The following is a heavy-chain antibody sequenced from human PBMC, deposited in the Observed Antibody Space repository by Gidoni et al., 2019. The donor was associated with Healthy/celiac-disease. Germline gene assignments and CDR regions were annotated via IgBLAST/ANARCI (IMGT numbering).Heavy chain of an antibody. CDR2: ISGSGGST. D-gene: IGHD5-12*01. CDR1: GFTFSSYA. Sequence: EVQLLESGGGLVQPGGSLRLSCAASGFTFSSYAMSWVRQAPGKGLEWGSAISGSGGSTYYADSVKGRLTISRDNTKNTLYLQMNSLRAEDTAVYYCAKGGFGGYQLIDYWGQGTLVTVSS. J-gene: IGHJ4*02. V-gene: IGHV3-23*01. CDR3: AKGGFGGYQLIDY.